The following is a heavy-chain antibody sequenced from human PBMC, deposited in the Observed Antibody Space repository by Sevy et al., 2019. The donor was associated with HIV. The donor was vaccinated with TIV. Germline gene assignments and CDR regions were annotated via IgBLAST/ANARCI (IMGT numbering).Heavy chain of an antibody. V-gene: IGHV4-39*01. CDR3: ARYVRGDYAGGFDS. D-gene: IGHD4-17*01. CDR1: GGSIRSTSYY. J-gene: IGHJ5*01. CDR2: FDYAGTT. Sequence: SETLSLTCSVSGGSIRSTSYYWGWIRQPPGKGLEWIASFDYAGTTYYAPALKSRVTISGDMSKNQFSLKLKSVTVADTACYYCARYVRGDYAGGFDSWGQGTLVTVSS.